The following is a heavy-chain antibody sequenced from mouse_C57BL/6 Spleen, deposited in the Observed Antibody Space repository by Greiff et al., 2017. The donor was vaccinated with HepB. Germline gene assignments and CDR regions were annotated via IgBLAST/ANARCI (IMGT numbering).Heavy chain of an antibody. V-gene: IGHV10-1*01. CDR3: VRPQLDWFAY. CDR2: IRSKSNNYAT. J-gene: IGHJ3*01. Sequence: EVQLVESGGGLVQPKGSLKLSCAASGFSFNTYAMNWVRQAPGKGLEWVARIRSKSNNYATYYADSVKDRFTISRDDSESMLYLQMNNLKTEDTAMYYCVRPQLDWFAYWGQGTLVTVSA. D-gene: IGHD4-1*02. CDR1: GFSFNTYA.